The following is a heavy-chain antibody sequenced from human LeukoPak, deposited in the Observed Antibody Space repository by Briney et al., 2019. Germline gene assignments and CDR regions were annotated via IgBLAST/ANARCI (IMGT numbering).Heavy chain of an antibody. V-gene: IGHV3-53*01. CDR2: MYSRGDT. CDR1: GFTVSDNY. CDR3: AKRLTGWQQLVAGGWFDP. Sequence: GGSLRLSCAASGFTVSDNYMSWVRQAPGKGLEWVSVMYSRGDTYYANSVKGRFTFSRDISKNTLYLQMNGLRAEDTAVYYCAKRLTGWQQLVAGGWFDPWGQGTLVTVSS. D-gene: IGHD6-13*01. J-gene: IGHJ5*02.